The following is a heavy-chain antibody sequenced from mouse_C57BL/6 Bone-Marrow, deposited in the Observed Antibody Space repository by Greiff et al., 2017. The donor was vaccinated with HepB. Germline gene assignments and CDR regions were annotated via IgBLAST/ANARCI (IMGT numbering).Heavy chain of an antibody. CDR3: ANPSYSNSLYYYAMDY. J-gene: IGHJ4*01. Sequence: VMLVESGAELARPGASVKLSCKASGYTFTSYGISWVKQRTGQGLEWIGEIYPRSGNTYYNEKFKGKATLTADKSSSTAYMELRSLTSEDSAVYFCANPSYSNSLYYYAMDYWGQGTSVTVSS. CDR2: IYPRSGNT. D-gene: IGHD2-5*01. V-gene: IGHV1-81*01. CDR1: GYTFTSYG.